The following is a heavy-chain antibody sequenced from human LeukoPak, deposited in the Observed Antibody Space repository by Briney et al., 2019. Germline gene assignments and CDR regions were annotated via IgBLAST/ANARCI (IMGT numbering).Heavy chain of an antibody. V-gene: IGHV4-59*08. CDR3: ARTSYDSSVPTYVVD. CDR2: VYYSGST. CDR1: GGSISSYY. D-gene: IGHD3-22*01. Sequence: SETLSLTCTVSGGSISSYYWSWIRQPPGKGLEWIGYVYYSGSTNYNSSLKSRVTISVDTSENQFSLKLSSVTAADTAVYYCARTSYDSSVPTYVVDWGQGTLVTVSS. J-gene: IGHJ4*02.